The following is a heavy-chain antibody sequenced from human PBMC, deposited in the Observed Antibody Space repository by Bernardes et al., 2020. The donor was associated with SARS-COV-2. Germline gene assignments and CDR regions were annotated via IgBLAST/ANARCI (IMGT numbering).Heavy chain of an antibody. D-gene: IGHD2-2*01. J-gene: IGHJ6*02. CDR1: GFTFSSYW. CDR2: IKQDGSEK. V-gene: IGHV3-7*01. CDR3: ARDCYAPDDYYYYYGMDV. Sequence: GGSLRLSCAASGFTFSSYWMSWVRQAPGKGLEWVANIKQDGSEKYYVDSVKGRFTISRDNAKNSLYLQMNSLRAEDTAVYYCARDCYAPDDYYYYYGMDVWGQGTTVTVSS.